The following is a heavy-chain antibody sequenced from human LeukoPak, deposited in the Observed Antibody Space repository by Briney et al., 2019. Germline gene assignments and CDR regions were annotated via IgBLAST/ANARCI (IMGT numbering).Heavy chain of an antibody. D-gene: IGHD3-9*01. CDR2: IYPGDSDT. Sequence: GESLKISYKGSGYSFTSYWIGWVRQMPGKGLEWMGIIYPGDSDTRYSPSFQGQVTISADKSISTAYLQWSSLKASDTAMYYCARHYDILTGYYDNWFDPWGQGTLVTVSS. J-gene: IGHJ5*02. V-gene: IGHV5-51*01. CDR1: GYSFTSYW. CDR3: ARHYDILTGYYDNWFDP.